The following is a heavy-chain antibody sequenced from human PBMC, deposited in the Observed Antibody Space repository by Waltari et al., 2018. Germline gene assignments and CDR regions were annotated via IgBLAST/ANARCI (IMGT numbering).Heavy chain of an antibody. Sequence: EVQLLESGGGLVQPGGSLNLSCAASGFTFSGSALHWVRQASGQGREWVGRIRSKANSYATAYAASVKGRFTISRDDSKNTAYLQMNSLKTEDTAVYYCTRRGVGQDYWGQGTLVTVSS. CDR3: TRRGVGQDY. V-gene: IGHV3-73*01. CDR2: IRSKANSYAT. J-gene: IGHJ4*02. CDR1: GFTFSGSA. D-gene: IGHD3-10*01.